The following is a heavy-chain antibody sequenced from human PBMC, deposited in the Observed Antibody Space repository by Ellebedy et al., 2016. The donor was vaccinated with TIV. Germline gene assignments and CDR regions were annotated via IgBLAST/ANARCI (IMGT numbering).Heavy chain of an antibody. CDR3: AKGRLWLGELGSFDY. D-gene: IGHD3-10*01. CDR1: GFTFSGYA. J-gene: IGHJ4*02. V-gene: IGHV3-23*01. Sequence: GESLKISXAASGFTFSGYALNWVRQAPGKGLEWVSYISSSSSTIYYADSVKGRFTISRDNSKNTLFLQMNSLRAEDTAVYYCAKGRLWLGELGSFDYWGQGTLVTVSS. CDR2: ISSSSSTI.